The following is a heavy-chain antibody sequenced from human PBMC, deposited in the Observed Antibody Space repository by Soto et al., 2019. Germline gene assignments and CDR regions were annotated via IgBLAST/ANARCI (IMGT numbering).Heavy chain of an antibody. CDR2: IYYIWST. CDR3: ARDSRASFDY. CDR1: GVSISSYF. Sequence: SETLSLTFTVAGVSISSYFWSWFRQPPGKGLEWIGYIYYIWSTNYNPSLKSRVTISVDTSKNHFSLKLTSVTAADTAVYYCARDSRASFDYWGQGTLVTVSS. V-gene: IGHV4-59*01. J-gene: IGHJ4*02.